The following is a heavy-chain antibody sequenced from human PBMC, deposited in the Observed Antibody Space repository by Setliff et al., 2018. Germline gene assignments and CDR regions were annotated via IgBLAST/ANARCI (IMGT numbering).Heavy chain of an antibody. CDR2: IYHSGST. Sequence: PLETLSLTCTVSGYSISNDYFWGWIRQPPGKGLEWIGSIYHSGSTSYYPSLKSRVTISVDTSKNQFSLNLSSVTAADTAVYYCAKHRSYFDYWGQGTLVTVST. V-gene: IGHV4-38-2*02. CDR3: AKHRSYFDY. J-gene: IGHJ4*02. CDR1: GYSISNDYF.